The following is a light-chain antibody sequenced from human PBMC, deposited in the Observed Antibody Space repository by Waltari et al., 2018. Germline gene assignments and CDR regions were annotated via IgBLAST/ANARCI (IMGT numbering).Light chain of an antibody. CDR3: QHYVRLPVT. J-gene: IGKJ1*01. Sequence: EIVLTQSPGTLSLSPGERATLSCRASQSVGRSLAGNQQKPGQAPRLLIYGAANRATGIPDGFSGSGSGTDFSLTISRLEPEDLSVYSCQHYVRLPVTFGQGTRVEIK. CDR1: QSVGRS. V-gene: IGKV3-20*01. CDR2: GAA.